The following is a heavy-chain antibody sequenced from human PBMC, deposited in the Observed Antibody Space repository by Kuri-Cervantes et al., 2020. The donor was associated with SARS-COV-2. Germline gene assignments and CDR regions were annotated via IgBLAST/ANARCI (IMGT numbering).Heavy chain of an antibody. V-gene: IGHV1-69*11. D-gene: IGHD1-7*01. CDR1: GVTFSIFD. CDR2: IIGMTGTV. CDR3: AREGGRYNWNFRVFG. J-gene: IGHJ4*02. Sequence: SVKVSCKASGVTFSIFDMSWVRLAPGQGPEWMGRIIGMTGTVHYAQNFKGRVTITADASTSTAYMELSSLRSEDTAVYYCAREGGRYNWNFRVFGWGQGTVVTVSS.